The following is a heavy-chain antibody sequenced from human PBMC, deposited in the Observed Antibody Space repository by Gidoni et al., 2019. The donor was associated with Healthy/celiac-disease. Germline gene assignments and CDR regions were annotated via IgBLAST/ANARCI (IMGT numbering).Heavy chain of an antibody. D-gene: IGHD3-22*01. CDR2: ISYAGSNK. Sequence: QVQLVESGGGVVQPGRSLRLSCAASGFTFRSSAITWVGQAPGKGLEWVAVISYAGSNKYYAASVKGRFTITRDNSKNTLYLQMISLRAEDKAVYYCARGPPDYYDSSGYADAFDIWGQGTMVTVSS. CDR1: GFTFRSSA. CDR3: ARGPPDYYDSSGYADAFDI. V-gene: IGHV3-30-3*01. J-gene: IGHJ3*02.